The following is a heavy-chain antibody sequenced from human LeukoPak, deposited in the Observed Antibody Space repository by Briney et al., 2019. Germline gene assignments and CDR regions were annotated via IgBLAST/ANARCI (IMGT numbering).Heavy chain of an antibody. CDR3: ARATYDSSAVDAFDI. V-gene: IGHV3-11*01. CDR1: GFTFRDYF. CDR2: TNTAGNTI. Sequence: GSLRLSCAASGFTFRDYFMSWIRQAPGKGLEWVAYTNTAGNTIYYADSMKGRFTISRDDAKNSLYLQMNTLRAEDTAVYYCARATYDSSAVDAFDIWGQGTMVTVSP. D-gene: IGHD3-22*01. J-gene: IGHJ3*02.